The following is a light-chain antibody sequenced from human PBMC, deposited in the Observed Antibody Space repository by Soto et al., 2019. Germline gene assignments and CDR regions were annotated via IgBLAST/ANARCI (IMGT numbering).Light chain of an antibody. CDR1: QSVLYSSNNKNY. J-gene: IGKJ3*01. CDR3: QQHYSAPFT. CDR2: WAS. V-gene: IGKV4-1*01. Sequence: DIVMTQSPDSLAVSLGVRTTINCRSSQSVLYSSNNKNYLSWYQQKPGQPPKLLISWASTRGSGVPDRFRGSGSGTDFTLTISSLQAEDVAVYYCQQHYSAPFTFGPGTKVDIK.